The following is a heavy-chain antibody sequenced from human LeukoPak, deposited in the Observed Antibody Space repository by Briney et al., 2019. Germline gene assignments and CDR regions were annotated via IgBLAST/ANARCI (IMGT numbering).Heavy chain of an antibody. J-gene: IGHJ4*02. Sequence: SETLSLTCIVSGGSISSGSYYWSWIRQPAGKGLEWIGRIYTSGSTNYNPSLKSRVTISVDTSKNQFSLKLSSVTAADTAVYYCARARRPVWSYHYYYFDYWGQGTLVTVSS. CDR2: IYTSGST. CDR1: GGSISSGSYY. D-gene: IGHD5-12*01. V-gene: IGHV4-61*02. CDR3: ARARRPVWSYHYYYFDY.